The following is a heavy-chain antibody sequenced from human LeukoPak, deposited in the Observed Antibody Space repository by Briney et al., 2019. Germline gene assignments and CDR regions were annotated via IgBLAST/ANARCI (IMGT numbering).Heavy chain of an antibody. D-gene: IGHD5-18*01. Sequence: GESLKISCKASGYSFTSYWIGWGRQMPGKGLEWMGIIDPSDSETRYTPSFQGQVTISVDKSLTTADLQWNSLKASDIAMYYCARQTAMGRSGDYWGQGTLVTVSS. CDR2: IDPSDSET. J-gene: IGHJ4*02. V-gene: IGHV5-51*01. CDR3: ARQTAMGRSGDY. CDR1: GYSFTSYW.